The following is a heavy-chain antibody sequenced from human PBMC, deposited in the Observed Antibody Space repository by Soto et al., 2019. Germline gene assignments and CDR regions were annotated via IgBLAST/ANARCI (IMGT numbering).Heavy chain of an antibody. Sequence: PGGSLRLSCAASGFTFSSYAMNWVRQAPGKGLEWVSAISASGGSTYYPDSVKGRFTISRDNSKNTLHLQMSSLRAEDTAVYYCAKAGAYSYFDYWGQGTLVTV. D-gene: IGHD2-21*01. V-gene: IGHV3-23*01. CDR3: AKAGAYSYFDY. CDR2: ISASGGST. CDR1: GFTFSSYA. J-gene: IGHJ4*02.